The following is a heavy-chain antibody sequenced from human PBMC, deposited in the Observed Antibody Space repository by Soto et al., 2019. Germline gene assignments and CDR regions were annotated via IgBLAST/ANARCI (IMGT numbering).Heavy chain of an antibody. J-gene: IGHJ4*02. V-gene: IGHV2-5*02. CDR1: GFSLTTSGVG. Sequence: QITLKESGPTLVRPTQPLTLTCTFSGFSLTTSGVGVGWIRQPPGKALEWLAVIYWDDDKRYSSSLKSRLTITKDTSKNQVILTMTNMDPVDTATYYCAHHPYYGLGSYSFDYWGKGTLVTVSS. D-gene: IGHD3-10*01. CDR2: IYWDDDK. CDR3: AHHPYYGLGSYSFDY.